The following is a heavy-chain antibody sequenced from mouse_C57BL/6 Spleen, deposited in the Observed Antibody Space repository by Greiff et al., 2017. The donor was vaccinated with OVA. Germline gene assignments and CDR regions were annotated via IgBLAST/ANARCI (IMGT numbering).Heavy chain of an antibody. CDR1: GYTFTSYG. CDR3: ARRGILYSNLYYFDY. J-gene: IGHJ2*01. CDR2: IYPRSGNT. V-gene: IGHV1-81*01. D-gene: IGHD2-5*01. Sequence: VQLQESGAELARPGASVKLSCKASGYTFTSYGISWVKQRTGQGLEWIGEIYPRSGNTYYNEKFKGKATMTADKSSSTAYMELRSLTSEDSAVYFCARRGILYSNLYYFDYWGQGTTLTVSS.